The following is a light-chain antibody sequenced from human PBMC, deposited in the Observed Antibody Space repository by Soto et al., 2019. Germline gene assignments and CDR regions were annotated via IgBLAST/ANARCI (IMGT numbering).Light chain of an antibody. J-gene: IGKJ4*01. Sequence: EVVLTQSPATLSLSPGERATLSCRASQSVSSYLAWYQQKPGQAPRLLIYDAINRATGIPARFSGSGSGTDFTLTISSLEPEDFAVYYCQQRSNWPPGLTFGGGTKVEIK. CDR2: DAI. CDR3: QQRSNWPPGLT. CDR1: QSVSSY. V-gene: IGKV3-11*01.